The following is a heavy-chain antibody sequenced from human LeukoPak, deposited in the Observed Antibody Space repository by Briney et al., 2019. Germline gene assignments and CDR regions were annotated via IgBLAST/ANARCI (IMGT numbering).Heavy chain of an antibody. Sequence: SVKVSCKASGGTFSSYAISWVRQAPGQGLEWMGGIIPIFGTANYAQKFQGRVTITADESTSTAYMELSSLRSEDTAVYYCARDSSGYSRKYYFDYWGQGTLATVSS. V-gene: IGHV1-69*13. J-gene: IGHJ4*02. CDR3: ARDSSGYSRKYYFDY. CDR1: GGTFSSYA. D-gene: IGHD3-22*01. CDR2: IIPIFGTA.